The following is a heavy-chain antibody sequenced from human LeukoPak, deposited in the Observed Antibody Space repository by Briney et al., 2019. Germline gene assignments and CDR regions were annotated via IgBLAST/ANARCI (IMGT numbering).Heavy chain of an antibody. V-gene: IGHV5-51*01. J-gene: IGHJ6*02. CDR1: GDSFRNSW. CDR3: ATWGRNGYFGMDV. CDR2: IYPGDSET. D-gene: IGHD1-1*01. Sequence: GESLKISCQWSGDSFRNSWIGWVRQMTGKGPDWVGVIYPGDSETRYSPSFQGQVTISVDKSLSAAYLQWSSLKASDSAMYYCATWGRNGYFGMDVWGQGTTVTVSS.